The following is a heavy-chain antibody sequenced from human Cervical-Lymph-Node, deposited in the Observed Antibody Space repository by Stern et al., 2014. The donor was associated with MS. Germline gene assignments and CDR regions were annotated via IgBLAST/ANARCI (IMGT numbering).Heavy chain of an antibody. D-gene: IGHD1-26*01. CDR1: GGTFSRYA. Sequence: VQLVESGAEVKKPGSSVKVSCKASGGTFSRYAISWVRQAPGKGLEWMGGIIPIFGTTNYAQKFQGRVTITADESTSTAYMELSSLRSEDTAVYYCARGELKEGLVRGMDVWGQGTTVTVSS. V-gene: IGHV1-69*01. J-gene: IGHJ6*02. CDR2: IIPIFGTT. CDR3: ARGELKEGLVRGMDV.